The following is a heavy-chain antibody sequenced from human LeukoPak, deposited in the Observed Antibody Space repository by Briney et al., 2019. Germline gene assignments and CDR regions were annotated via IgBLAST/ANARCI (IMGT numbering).Heavy chain of an antibody. CDR3: ARDIRVGPHFGYFLY. D-gene: IGHD3-3*02. J-gene: IGHJ1*01. V-gene: IGHV7-4-1*02. Sequence: GASVKVSCKASGYTFTSHAMNWVRQAPGQGLEWMGWINTNTGIPKYAQDFTGRFVFSLDTSVSTAYLQISTLQAEDTAVYYCARDIRVGPHFGYFLYWGQGTLVTVSS. CDR2: INTNTGIP. CDR1: GYTFTSHA.